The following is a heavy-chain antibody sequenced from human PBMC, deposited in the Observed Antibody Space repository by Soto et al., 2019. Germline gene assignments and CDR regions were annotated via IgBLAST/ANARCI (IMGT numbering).Heavy chain of an antibody. CDR3: ATEGTIFGVVTPSWFDP. D-gene: IGHD3-3*01. Sequence: QVQLVESGGGVVQPGRSLRLSCAASGFTFSSYGMHWVRQAPGKGLEWVAVIWYDGSNKYYADSVKGRFTISRDNSKNTLYLQMNSLRAEDTAVYYCATEGTIFGVVTPSWFDPWGQGTLVTVSS. J-gene: IGHJ5*02. CDR2: IWYDGSNK. V-gene: IGHV3-33*01. CDR1: GFTFSSYG.